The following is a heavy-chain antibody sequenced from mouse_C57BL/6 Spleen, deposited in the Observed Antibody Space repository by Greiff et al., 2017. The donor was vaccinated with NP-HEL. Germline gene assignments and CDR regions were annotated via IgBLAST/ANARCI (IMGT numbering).Heavy chain of an antibody. CDR2: IYPGSGNT. CDR1: GYTFTDYY. CDR3: EGGITTVENYFDY. D-gene: IGHD1-1*01. J-gene: IGHJ2*01. Sequence: VQLQQSGAELVRPGASVKLSCKASGYTFTDYYINWVKQRPGQGLEWIARIYPGSGNTYYNEKFKGKATLTAEKSSSTAYMQLSSLTSEDSAVYFCEGGITTVENYFDYWGQGTTLTVSS. V-gene: IGHV1-76*01.